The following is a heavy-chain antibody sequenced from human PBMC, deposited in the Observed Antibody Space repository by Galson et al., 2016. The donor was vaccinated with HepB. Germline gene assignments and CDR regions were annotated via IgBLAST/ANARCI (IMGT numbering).Heavy chain of an antibody. J-gene: IGHJ4*02. CDR1: GFAFTAYE. CDR2: MSPGGSIK. D-gene: IGHD2-21*01. Sequence: SLRLSCATSGFAFTAYEVHWVRQAPGKGLEWVAVMSPGGSIKLYTDSVKGRFTISRDNSRNTLYLQMNSLRPEDTAVYYCAKDQIPGAPDFFDFWGQGTLVPVSS. V-gene: IGHV3-30*18. CDR3: AKDQIPGAPDFFDF.